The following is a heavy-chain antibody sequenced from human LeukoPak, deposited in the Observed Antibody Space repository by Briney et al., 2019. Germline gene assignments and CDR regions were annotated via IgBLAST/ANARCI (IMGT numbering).Heavy chain of an antibody. J-gene: IGHJ4*02. CDR2: IIPIFGTA. V-gene: IGHV1-69*05. CDR3: ACSGYYIHYFDY. CDR1: GGTFSRYA. Sequence: SVKGSCTASGGTFSRYAISWVRRAPGQGLEWMGGIIPIFGTANYAQKFQGRVTITTDESTSTAYMELSSLRSEDTAVYYCACSGYYIHYFDYWGQGTLVTVSS. D-gene: IGHD3-22*01.